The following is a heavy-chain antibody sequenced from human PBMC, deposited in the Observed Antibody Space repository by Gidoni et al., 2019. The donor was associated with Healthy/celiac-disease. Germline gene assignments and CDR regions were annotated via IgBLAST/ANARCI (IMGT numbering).Heavy chain of an antibody. CDR2: ISGSGGST. V-gene: IGHV3-23*01. CDR1: GFTFRSYA. CDR3: AKTPYSSGWYSFDY. Sequence: EVQLLESGGGLVQPGGSLRLSCAASGFTFRSYAMSWVRQAPGQGLEWVSAISGSGGSTYYADSVKGRFNISRDNSKNTLYLQMNSLRAEDTAVYYCAKTPYSSGWYSFDYWGQGTLVTVSS. D-gene: IGHD6-19*01. J-gene: IGHJ4*02.